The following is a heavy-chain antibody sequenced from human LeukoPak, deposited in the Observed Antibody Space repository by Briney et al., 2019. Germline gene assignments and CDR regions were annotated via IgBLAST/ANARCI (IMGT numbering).Heavy chain of an antibody. CDR1: GFTFNNYA. V-gene: IGHV3-23*03. CDR2: IDRFDVTT. D-gene: IGHD3-16*01. Sequence: PGGSLRLSCAASGFTFNNYAMGWVRQAPGKGLEWLSVIDRFDVTTYYADSVKGRFTISRDRATNTLFLQMSSLHADDTAIYYCARRHGESSALYFFDLWGQGKLVTVSS. J-gene: IGHJ4*02. CDR3: ARRHGESSALYFFDL.